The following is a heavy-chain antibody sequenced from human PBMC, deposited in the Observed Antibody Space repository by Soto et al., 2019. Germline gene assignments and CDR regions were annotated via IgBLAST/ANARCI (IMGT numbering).Heavy chain of an antibody. CDR2: ITSDGSST. V-gene: IGHV3-74*01. CDR1: GFTFSTYY. D-gene: IGHD3-10*01. CDR3: ARERGGGFGDV. Sequence: EVQLVESGGGLVQPGGSLRLSCAASGFTFSTYYMNWVRQAPGKGLVWVARITSDGSSTTYADAVKGRFTISRDNAKNNLYLQMNSLRAEDTGVYSCARERGGGFGDVWGQGTTVIVSS. J-gene: IGHJ6*02.